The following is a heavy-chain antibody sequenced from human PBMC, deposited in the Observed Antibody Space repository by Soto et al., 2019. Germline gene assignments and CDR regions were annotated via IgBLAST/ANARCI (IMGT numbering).Heavy chain of an antibody. J-gene: IGHJ4*02. CDR1: GYTLTSYS. CDR3: ARVGYSGSYWAY. Sequence: GSVKVSFKASGYTLTSYSIHWVRQAPGQRLECMGWINAGNGNTKYSQKFQGRVTITRDTSASTAYMELSSLRSEDTAVYYCARVGYSGSYWAYWGQGTLVTVSS. V-gene: IGHV1-3*01. CDR2: INAGNGNT. D-gene: IGHD1-26*01.